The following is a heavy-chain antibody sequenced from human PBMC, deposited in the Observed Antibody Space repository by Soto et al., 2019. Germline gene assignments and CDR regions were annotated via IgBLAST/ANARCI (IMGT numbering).Heavy chain of an antibody. CDR3: AREEGYCGGDCPPDY. J-gene: IGHJ4*02. V-gene: IGHV3-21*01. CDR1: GFTFSSYS. Sequence: EVQLVESGGGLVKPGGSLRLSCAASGFTFSSYSMNWVRQAPGKGLEWVSSISSSSSYIYYADSVKGRFTIPRDNAKNSLYLQMNSLRAEDTAVYYCAREEGYCGGDCPPDYWGQGTLVTVSS. D-gene: IGHD2-21*02. CDR2: ISSSSSYI.